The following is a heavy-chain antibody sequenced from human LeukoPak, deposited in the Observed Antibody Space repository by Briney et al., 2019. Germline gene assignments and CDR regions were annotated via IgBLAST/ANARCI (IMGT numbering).Heavy chain of an antibody. CDR2: IYYSGST. CDR3: ARAPGIAAAGTHFDF. D-gene: IGHD6-13*01. CDR1: GVSISSYY. Sequence: SETLSLTCTVSGVSISSYYWTWIRQPPEKGLEWIGYIYYSGSTNYNPSLKSRVTISVDTSKNQFSLKLSSVTAGDTAVYYCARAPGIAAAGTHFDFWGQGTLVTVSS. J-gene: IGHJ4*02. V-gene: IGHV4-59*01.